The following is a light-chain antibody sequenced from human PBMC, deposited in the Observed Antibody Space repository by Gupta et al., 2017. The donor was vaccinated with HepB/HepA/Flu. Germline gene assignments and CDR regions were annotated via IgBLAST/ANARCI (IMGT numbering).Light chain of an antibody. Sequence: DIVMIQSPDSLPVSLGQRATINFKSSPSVLESPNKTNYLAWYQQKPGQTPKELLYWASTRESRLPDRISSRESGADLTLIISNRQAEDEAVYCCQQYFGAPLTFGGGTIVEIK. CDR2: WAS. CDR1: PSVLESPNKTNY. J-gene: IGKJ4*01. V-gene: IGKV4-1*01. CDR3: QQYFGAPLT.